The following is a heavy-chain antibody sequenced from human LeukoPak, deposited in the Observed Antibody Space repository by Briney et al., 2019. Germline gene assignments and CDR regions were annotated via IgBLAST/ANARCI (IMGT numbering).Heavy chain of an antibody. J-gene: IGHJ4*02. D-gene: IGHD3-9*01. CDR2: IYYSGNT. CDR3: ATVVRDDILTGYYIDY. V-gene: IGHV4-59*01. Sequence: SETLSLTCTVSGGSISSYYWSWIRQPPGKGLEWIGYIYYSGNTKYNPSFKSRVTISVDTSKNQFSLRLISVTAADTAVYYCATVVRDDILTGYYIDYWGQGTLVTVSS. CDR1: GGSISSYY.